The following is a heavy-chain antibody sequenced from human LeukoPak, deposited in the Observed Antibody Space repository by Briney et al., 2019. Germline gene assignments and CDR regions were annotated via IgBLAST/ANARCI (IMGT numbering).Heavy chain of an antibody. J-gene: IGHJ5*02. CDR2: IYHSGST. CDR1: GYSISSGYY. Sequence: SETLSLTCAVSGYSISSGYYWGWIRQPPGKGLEWIGSIYHSGSTYCNPSLKSRVTISVDTSKNQFSLKLSSVTAADTAVYYCARHVTGKRSTSCCNWFDPWGQGTLVTVSS. V-gene: IGHV4-38-2*01. D-gene: IGHD2-2*01. CDR3: ARHVTGKRSTSCCNWFDP.